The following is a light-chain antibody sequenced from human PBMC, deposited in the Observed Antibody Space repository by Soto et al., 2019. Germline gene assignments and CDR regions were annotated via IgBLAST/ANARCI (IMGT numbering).Light chain of an antibody. CDR3: QSYDSSLSGVV. V-gene: IGLV1-40*01. J-gene: IGLJ2*01. CDR1: SSNIGAGYD. CDR2: GNS. Sequence: QLVLTQPPSVSGAPGQRVTISCTGSSSNIGAGYDVHWYQQLPGTAPKLLIYGNSNRPSGVPDRFSGSKSGTSASLAITGLQAEDEADYYCQSYDSSLSGVVFGGGTQLPVL.